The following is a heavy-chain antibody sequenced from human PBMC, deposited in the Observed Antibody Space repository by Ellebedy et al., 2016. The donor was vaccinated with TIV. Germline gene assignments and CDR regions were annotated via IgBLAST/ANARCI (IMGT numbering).Heavy chain of an antibody. CDR2: IKQDGGAL. J-gene: IGHJ4*02. D-gene: IGHD6-19*01. CDR1: GFTFSDCW. V-gene: IGHV3-7*01. Sequence: PGGSLRLSCAASGFTFSDCWMTWVRQAPGKGLEWVANIKQDGGALHYADSVKGRFTISRDNAKNSLYLQMNSLRAEDTAVYYCARDAPPEDSSGFLDYWGQGTLVTVSS. CDR3: ARDAPPEDSSGFLDY.